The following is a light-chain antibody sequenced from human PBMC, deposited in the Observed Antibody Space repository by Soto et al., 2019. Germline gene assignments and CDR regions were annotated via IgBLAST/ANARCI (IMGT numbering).Light chain of an antibody. CDR3: EQSYSTPSFT. J-gene: IGKJ3*01. CDR1: QSISSS. Sequence: DIQMTQSPSSLSASVGDRVTITCRASQSISSSLNWYQQKPGKAPQLLIYAASILQSVVPSRLSGCGSGTDFTLAISSLQTEDVATSYCEQSYSTPSFTCGTGTKVDI. V-gene: IGKV1-39*01. CDR2: AAS.